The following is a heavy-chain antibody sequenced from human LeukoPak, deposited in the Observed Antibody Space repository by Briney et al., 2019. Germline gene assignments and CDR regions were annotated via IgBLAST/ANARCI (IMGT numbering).Heavy chain of an antibody. Sequence: GGSLRLSCVGFGFTFSNYNLNWVRQAPGKGLEWVSSISRSGGSTYYAESVKGRFTISRDNSRNTLFLQMNSLTVDDTAVYYCAKGLEVESRLDSWGQGTLVTVSS. J-gene: IGHJ4*02. CDR1: GFTFSNYN. V-gene: IGHV3-21*04. D-gene: IGHD1-1*01. CDR2: ISRSGGST. CDR3: AKGLEVESRLDS.